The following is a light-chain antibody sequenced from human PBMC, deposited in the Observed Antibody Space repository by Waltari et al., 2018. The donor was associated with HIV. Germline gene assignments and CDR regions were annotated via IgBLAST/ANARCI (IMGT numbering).Light chain of an antibody. Sequence: QSALTQPASVSGSPGQSITISCTGTSGVVGNYNLVSWYQHHPGKAPKLMIYDGTKRPSGVSNRFSGSRSGNTASLTISGLQAEDEADYYCCSYARTILLFGGGTKLTVL. CDR3: CSYARTILL. CDR1: SGVVGNYNL. J-gene: IGLJ2*01. CDR2: DGT. V-gene: IGLV2-23*01.